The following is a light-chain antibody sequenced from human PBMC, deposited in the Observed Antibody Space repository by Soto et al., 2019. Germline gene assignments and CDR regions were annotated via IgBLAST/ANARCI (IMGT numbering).Light chain of an antibody. J-gene: IGLJ1*01. CDR2: DVS. CDR3: SSYAGSNYYV. CDR1: SSDVGGYNY. V-gene: IGLV2-8*01. Sequence: QSVLTQPPSASGSPGQSVTISCTGTSSDVGGYNYVSWFQQHPGEAPKLMIYDVSKRPSGVPDRFSGSKSGNTASLTVSGLQAEDEADYYCSSYAGSNYYVFGTGTKLTVL.